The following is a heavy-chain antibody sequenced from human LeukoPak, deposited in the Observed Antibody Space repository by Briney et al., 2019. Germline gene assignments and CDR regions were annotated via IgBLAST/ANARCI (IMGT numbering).Heavy chain of an antibody. V-gene: IGHV1-8*02. J-gene: IGHJ4*02. CDR2: MNPNSGNT. Sequence: ASVKVSCKASGGTFSSYAISWVRQAPGQGLEWMGGMNPNSGNTGYAQKFQGRVTMTRNTSISTAYMELSSLRSDDTAVYYCARVGLAYCGGDCYSHFDYWGQGTLVTVSS. CDR1: GGTFSSYA. D-gene: IGHD2-21*01. CDR3: ARVGLAYCGGDCYSHFDY.